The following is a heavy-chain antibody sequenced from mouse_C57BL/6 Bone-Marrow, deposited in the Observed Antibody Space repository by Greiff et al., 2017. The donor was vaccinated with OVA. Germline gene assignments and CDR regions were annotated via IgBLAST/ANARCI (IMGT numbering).Heavy chain of an antibody. CDR3: ARLSYLYAMDD. J-gene: IGHJ4*01. V-gene: IGHV5-12*01. CDR1: GFTFSDYY. CDR2: ISNGGGST. D-gene: IGHD5-5*01. Sequence: EVQGVESGGGLVQPGGSLKLSCAASGFTFSDYYMYWVRQTPEKRLEWVAYISNGGGSTYYPDTVKGRFTISRDNAKNTLYLQMSRLKSEDTAMYYCARLSYLYAMDDWGQGTSVTVSS.